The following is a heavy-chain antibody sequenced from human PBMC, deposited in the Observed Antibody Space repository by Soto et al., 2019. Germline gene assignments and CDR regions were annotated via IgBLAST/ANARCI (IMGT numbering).Heavy chain of an antibody. Sequence: ASVKVSCKASGYTFTSYGISWVRQAPGQGLEWMGWISAYNGNTNYAQKLQGRVTMTTDTSTSTAYMELRSLRSDDTAVYYCARGSEMTTVTTAGWFDPWGQGTLVTVSS. V-gene: IGHV1-18*01. CDR2: ISAYNGNT. CDR1: GYTFTSYG. CDR3: ARGSEMTTVTTAGWFDP. J-gene: IGHJ5*02. D-gene: IGHD4-4*01.